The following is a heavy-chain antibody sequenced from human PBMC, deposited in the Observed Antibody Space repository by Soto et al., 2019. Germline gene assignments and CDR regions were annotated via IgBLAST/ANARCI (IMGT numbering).Heavy chain of an antibody. J-gene: IGHJ6*02. D-gene: IGHD2-8*01. CDR1: GYTFSRYG. Sequence: QGKLVQSGGEVKKPGASVKVSCKTSGYTFSRYGISWVRQAPGQGLEWMGWISGYNGDTNYARKFQGRVTMTIDTSTTTAYMELRSLTSDDTAVYYCAKNGQPPYYYCGLDVWGQGTTVTVSS. CDR2: ISGYNGDT. V-gene: IGHV1-18*01. CDR3: AKNGQPPYYYCGLDV.